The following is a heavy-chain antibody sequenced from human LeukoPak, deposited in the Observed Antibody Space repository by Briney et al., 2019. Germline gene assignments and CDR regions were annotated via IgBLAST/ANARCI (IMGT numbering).Heavy chain of an antibody. Sequence: SETLSLTCTVSGGSISSSSYYWGWLRQPPGKGLEWIVSIYYSGSTYYNPSLKSRVTISVDTSKNQFSLKLSSVTAADTAVYYCARQLGYCSSTSCYADKVDYWGQGTLVTVSS. CDR1: GGSISSSSYY. CDR3: ARQLGYCSSTSCYADKVDY. D-gene: IGHD2-2*01. V-gene: IGHV4-39*01. CDR2: IYYSGST. J-gene: IGHJ4*02.